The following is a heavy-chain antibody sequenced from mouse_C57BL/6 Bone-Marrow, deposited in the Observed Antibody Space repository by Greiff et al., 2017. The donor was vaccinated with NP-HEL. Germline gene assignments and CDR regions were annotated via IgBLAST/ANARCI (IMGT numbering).Heavy chain of an antibody. D-gene: IGHD1-1*01. CDR3: ARWGYYGSSYEVAWFAY. CDR1: GYTFTSYW. Sequence: QVQLQQPGAELVKPGASVKLSCKASGYTFTSYWMHWVKQRPGQGLEWIGMIHPNSGSTNYNEKLKSKATLTVDKSSSTAYMQLSSLTSEDSAVYYCARWGYYGSSYEVAWFAYWGQGTLVTVSA. CDR2: IHPNSGST. J-gene: IGHJ3*01. V-gene: IGHV1-64*01.